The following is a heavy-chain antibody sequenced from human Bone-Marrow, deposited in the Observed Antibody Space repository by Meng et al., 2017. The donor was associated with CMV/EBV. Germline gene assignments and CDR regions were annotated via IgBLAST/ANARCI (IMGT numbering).Heavy chain of an antibody. CDR1: GFTFSGSA. CDR3: PSMGVVVVPAAIGGYYVDY. V-gene: IGHV3-73*01. Sequence: GGSLRLSCAASGFTFSGSAMHWVRQASGKGLEWVGRIRSKANSYATAYAASVKGRFTISRDDSKNTAYLQMNSLKTEDTAVYYCPSMGVVVVPAAIGGYYVDYWGQGTLVTVSS. J-gene: IGHJ4*02. D-gene: IGHD2-2*02. CDR2: IRSKANSYAT.